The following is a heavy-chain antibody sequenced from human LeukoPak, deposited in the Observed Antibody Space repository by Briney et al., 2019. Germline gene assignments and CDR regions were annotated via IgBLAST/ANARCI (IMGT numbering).Heavy chain of an antibody. CDR3: VQTTGWPGFDY. CDR2: IYNGVPT. D-gene: IGHD6-19*01. Sequence: SETLSLICTTSGAPISRFYWSWVRQPPGKGLEWIGNIYNGVPTFFNPSLKSRVTLSVDTSKTQFSLQLASVTAADTAVYYCVQTTGWPGFDYLGQGILVTVSS. CDR1: GAPISRFY. V-gene: IGHV4-4*09. J-gene: IGHJ4*02.